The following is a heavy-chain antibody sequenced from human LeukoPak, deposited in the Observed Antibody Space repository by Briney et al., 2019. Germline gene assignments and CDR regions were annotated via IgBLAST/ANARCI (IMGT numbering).Heavy chain of an antibody. Sequence: GGSLRLSCAASGFTFSSHNMVWVRQPPGKGLEWISYIIDSSTTMYYAGSVKGRFTISRDNAKNSLYLLMNSLTAEDTAVYYCARDGGFCSGGFCDSLFDPWGQGTLVTVSS. D-gene: IGHD2-15*01. V-gene: IGHV3-48*04. CDR3: ARDGGFCSGGFCDSLFDP. CDR2: IIDSSTTM. J-gene: IGHJ5*02. CDR1: GFTFSSHN.